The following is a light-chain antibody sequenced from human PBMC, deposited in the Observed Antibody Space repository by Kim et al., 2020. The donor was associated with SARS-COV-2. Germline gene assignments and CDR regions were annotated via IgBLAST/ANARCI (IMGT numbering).Light chain of an antibody. CDR3: QVWDNSSDHPYV. J-gene: IGLJ1*01. CDR2: YDS. CDR1: NMRGKS. V-gene: IGLV3-21*04. Sequence: PGETARITWGGSNMRGKSGHWYQQKPGQAPVVVIYYDSDRPSGIPERCSGANSGNTATLTISRVEAGDEADYYCQVWDNSSDHPYVFGTGTKVTVL.